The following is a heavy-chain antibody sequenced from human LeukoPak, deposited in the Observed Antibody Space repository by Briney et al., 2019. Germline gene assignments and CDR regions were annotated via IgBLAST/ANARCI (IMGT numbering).Heavy chain of an antibody. CDR1: GGSISSGDYY. CDR3: ARGSTYYDSSGQVPFDY. D-gene: IGHD3-22*01. J-gene: IGHJ4*02. CDR2: IYYSGST. V-gene: IGHV4-30-4*01. Sequence: PSETLSLTCTVSGGSISSGDYYWSWIRQPPGKGLEWIGYIYYSGSTYYNPSLKSRVTISVDTSKNQFSLKLSSVTAADTAVYFCARGSTYYDSSGQVPFDYCGQATLVHVSS.